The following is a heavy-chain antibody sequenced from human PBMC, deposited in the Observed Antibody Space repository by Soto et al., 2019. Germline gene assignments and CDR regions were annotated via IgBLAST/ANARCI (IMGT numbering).Heavy chain of an antibody. CDR2: IYYSGST. V-gene: IGHV4-59*01. D-gene: IGHD4-17*01. J-gene: IGHJ4*02. Sequence: ETLSLTCTVSGGSISSYYWSWIRQPPGKGLEWIGYIYYSGSTNYNPSLKSRVTISVDTSKNQFSLKLSSVTDADMAVYYCARDLYFNTLTFDYWGQGTLVIFSS. CDR3: ARDLYFNTLTFDY. CDR1: GGSISSYY.